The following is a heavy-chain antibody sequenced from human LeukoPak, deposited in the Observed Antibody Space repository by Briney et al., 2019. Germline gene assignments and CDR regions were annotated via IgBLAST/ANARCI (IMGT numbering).Heavy chain of an antibody. D-gene: IGHD1-26*01. CDR1: GFSFSDYY. CDR3: GRDGSGSPDY. Sequence: GGSLRLSCEVSGFSFSDYYMTWIRQASGKGLEWIAYISSSSHMIYYADSVKGRFTISRDNAKNSLYLQINRLRAEDTAVYYCGRDGSGSPDYWGQGTLVTVSS. V-gene: IGHV3-11*01. CDR2: ISSSSHMI. J-gene: IGHJ4*02.